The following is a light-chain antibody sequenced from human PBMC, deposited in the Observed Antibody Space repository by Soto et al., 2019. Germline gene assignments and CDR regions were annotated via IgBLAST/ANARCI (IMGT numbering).Light chain of an antibody. CDR2: AAS. Sequence: EIVLTQSPATLSLSPGERATLSCRASQSVSSNFLAWFQQQPGQAPRLLIYAASRRVTGIPDRFSGSGSGTDFTLTISRLEPEDFAVYYCQQYGGSPITFGPGTRLEIK. V-gene: IGKV3-20*01. CDR3: QQYGGSPIT. CDR1: QSVSSNF. J-gene: IGKJ5*01.